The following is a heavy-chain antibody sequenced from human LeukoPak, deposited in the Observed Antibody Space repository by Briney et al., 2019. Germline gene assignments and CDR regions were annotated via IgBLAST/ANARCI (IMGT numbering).Heavy chain of an antibody. CDR3: ARVKVNPSRRYCSGGSCYPTFDY. D-gene: IGHD2-15*01. Sequence: PGGSLRLSCAASGFTFSSYSMNWVRQAPGKGLEWVSYISSSSSTIYYADSVKGRFTISRDNAKNSLSLQMNSLRDEDTAVYYCARVKVNPSRRYCSGGSCYPTFDYWGQGTLVTVSS. V-gene: IGHV3-48*02. J-gene: IGHJ4*02. CDR1: GFTFSSYS. CDR2: ISSSSSTI.